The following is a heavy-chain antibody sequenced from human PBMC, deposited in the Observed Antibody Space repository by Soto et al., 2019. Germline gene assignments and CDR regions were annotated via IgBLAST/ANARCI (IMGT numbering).Heavy chain of an antibody. D-gene: IGHD3-22*01. Sequence: EVQLLESGGGLVQPGGSLRLSCAASGFTFSSYAMSWVRQAPGKGLEWVSAISGSGGSTYYADSVKGRFTISRDNSKNTLYLQMNSLRAEDTAVYYCAKDGTYYYDSSCYYYVDYWGQGTLVTVSS. V-gene: IGHV3-23*01. J-gene: IGHJ4*02. CDR3: AKDGTYYYDSSCYYYVDY. CDR1: GFTFSSYA. CDR2: ISGSGGST.